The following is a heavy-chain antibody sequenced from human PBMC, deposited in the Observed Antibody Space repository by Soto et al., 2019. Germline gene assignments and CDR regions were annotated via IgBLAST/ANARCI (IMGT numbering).Heavy chain of an antibody. D-gene: IGHD2-8*01. CDR3: AANYGLDV. J-gene: IGHJ6*02. Sequence: GGSLRLSCAASGFTFSTYTMNWVRQAPGKGLEWVSSISGSSTYIFYADSVKGRFTLSRDNAKNSLYLQMNSLRPEDTAVYYCAANYGLDVWGQGTTVTVSS. CDR1: GFTFSTYT. CDR2: ISGSSTYI. V-gene: IGHV3-21*01.